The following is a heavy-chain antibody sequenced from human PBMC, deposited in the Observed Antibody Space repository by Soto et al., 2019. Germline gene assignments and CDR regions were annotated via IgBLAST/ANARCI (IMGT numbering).Heavy chain of an antibody. J-gene: IGHJ4*02. CDR2: LYYTGST. CDR3: ARYRYSDSLKEYYFDY. V-gene: IGHV4-30-4*01. CDR1: GGSINSGDYY. Sequence: SETLSLTCTVSGGSINSGDYYWSWIRQPPGKGLEWIGNLYYTGSTYYNPSLKSRVTISVDTSKKQFSLMVTSVTAADTAVYYCARYRYSDSLKEYYFDYWGQGTLVTVSS. D-gene: IGHD3-22*01.